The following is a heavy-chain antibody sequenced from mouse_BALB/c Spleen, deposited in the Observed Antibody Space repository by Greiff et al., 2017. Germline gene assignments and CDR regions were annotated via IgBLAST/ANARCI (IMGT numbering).Heavy chain of an antibody. Sequence: QVQLQQPGAELVKPGASVKMSCKASGYTFTSYWMHWVKQRPGQGLEWIGVIDPSDSYTSYNQKFKGKATLTVDTSSSTAYMQLSSLTSEDSAVYYCTTITTAKGPYWGQGTTLTGSS. CDR3: TTITTAKGPY. D-gene: IGHD1-2*01. CDR1: GYTFTSYW. CDR2: IDPSDSYT. V-gene: IGHV1S127*01. J-gene: IGHJ2*01.